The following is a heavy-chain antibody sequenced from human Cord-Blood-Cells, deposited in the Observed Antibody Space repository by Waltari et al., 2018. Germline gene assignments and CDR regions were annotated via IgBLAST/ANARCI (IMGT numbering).Heavy chain of an antibody. J-gene: IGHJ3*02. V-gene: IGHV3-66*01. Sequence: EVQLVESGGGLVQPGGSLSLSCAASGFTVSTTYMSWVRQAPGKGLEWVSVIYSGGSTYYADSVKGRFTISRDNSKNTLYLQMNSLRAEDTAVYYCATSDAFDIWGQGTMVTVSS. CDR3: ATSDAFDI. CDR2: IYSGGST. CDR1: GFTVSTTY.